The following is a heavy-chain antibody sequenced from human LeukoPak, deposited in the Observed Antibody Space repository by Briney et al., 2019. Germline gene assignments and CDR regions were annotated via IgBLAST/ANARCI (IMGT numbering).Heavy chain of an antibody. CDR2: ISSDGRDK. V-gene: IGHV3-30*03. CDR1: GFTFSGYA. D-gene: IGHD5/OR15-5a*01. Sequence: GGSLRLSCSASGFTFSGYAIHWVRQAPGKGLEWVAVISSDGRDKHHADSVKGRFTISRDNSKNTLYLQTNSLRAEDTAVYYCARDLRRFAAYYFDYWGQGTLVTVSS. J-gene: IGHJ4*02. CDR3: ARDLRRFAAYYFDY.